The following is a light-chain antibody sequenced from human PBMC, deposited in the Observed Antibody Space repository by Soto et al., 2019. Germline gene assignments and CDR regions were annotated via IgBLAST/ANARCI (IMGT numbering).Light chain of an antibody. CDR2: GAS. Sequence: DIGLTQSAGTLSSSAGERATLSWGASQSVTNRYLAWYQQKPGQAPRLLFFGASIRDTGIPDRFSGSGYGTDFTLTINRLEPEDSAVYYCHQYGSSPGTFGPGTKVDIK. CDR1: QSVTNRY. CDR3: HQYGSSPGT. J-gene: IGKJ1*01. V-gene: IGKV3-20*01.